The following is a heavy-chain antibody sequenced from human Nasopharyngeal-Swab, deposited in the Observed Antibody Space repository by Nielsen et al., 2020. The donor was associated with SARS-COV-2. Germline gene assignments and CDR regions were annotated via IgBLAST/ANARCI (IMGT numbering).Heavy chain of an antibody. Sequence: ASVKVSCKASGYTFTTYNVHWVRQAPGQGPEWMGIINPSGGGTSYAQKFQGRVTMTSDMSTTTVYMELSSLRSEDTAVYYCARDCFFDGSDSSVIDHWGQGTSVTVSS. CDR3: ARDCFFDGSDSSVIDH. D-gene: IGHD1-26*01. CDR1: GYTFTTYN. J-gene: IGHJ4*02. CDR2: INPSGGGT. V-gene: IGHV1-46*01.